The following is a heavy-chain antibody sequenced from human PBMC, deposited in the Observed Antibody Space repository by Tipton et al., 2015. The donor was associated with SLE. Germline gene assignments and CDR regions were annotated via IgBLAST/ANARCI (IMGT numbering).Heavy chain of an antibody. CDR1: GFAFRSYG. Sequence: SLRLSCAASGFAFRSYGMNWVRQAPGKGLEWVSYIDDGGSTIYYADSVKGRFTISRDSAKNSLYLQMNSLRAEDTAVYYCARASGSEGWYFDLWGRGTLVTVSS. CDR3: ARASGSEGWYFDL. J-gene: IGHJ2*01. CDR2: IDDGGSTI. V-gene: IGHV3-48*03. D-gene: IGHD1-26*01.